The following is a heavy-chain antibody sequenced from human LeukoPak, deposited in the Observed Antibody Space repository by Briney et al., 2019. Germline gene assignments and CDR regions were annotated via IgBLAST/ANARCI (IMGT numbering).Heavy chain of an antibody. V-gene: IGHV4-31*03. D-gene: IGHD6-13*01. CDR1: GGSISSGGYY. CDR3: ARLPIAEGSVDY. CDR2: IYYSGST. J-gene: IGHJ4*02. Sequence: SQTLSLTCTVSGGSISSGGYYWSWIRQHPEKGLEWIGYIYYSGSTYYNPSLKSRVTISVDTSKNQFSLKLSSVTAADTAVYYCARLPIAEGSVDYWGQGTLVTVSS.